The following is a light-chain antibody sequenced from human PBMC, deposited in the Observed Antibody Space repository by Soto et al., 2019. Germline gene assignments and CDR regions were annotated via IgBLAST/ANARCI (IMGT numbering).Light chain of an antibody. V-gene: IGKV1-5*01. J-gene: IGKJ1*01. CDR1: QSISSW. CDR2: DAS. Sequence: DIQMTQSPSTLSASVGDRVTITCRASQSISSWLAWYQQKPGIAPKLLIYDASSLESGVPSRFSGSGSGTEFTLTISSLQPDDFATYYCQQYNSYSSTFGQGTKVEIK. CDR3: QQYNSYSST.